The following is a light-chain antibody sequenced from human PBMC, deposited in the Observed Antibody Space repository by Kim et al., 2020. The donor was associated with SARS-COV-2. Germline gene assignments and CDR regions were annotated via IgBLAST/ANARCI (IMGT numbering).Light chain of an antibody. CDR1: NIGSKS. J-gene: IGLJ1*01. Sequence: SYELTQPPSVSVAPGKTARITCGGNNIGSKSVHWYQQKPGQAPVLVVYDDSDRRSGIPERFSGSNSGNTATLTISRVEAGDEADYYCQVWDSSSDHYVFGTGTKVTVL. CDR2: DDS. CDR3: QVWDSSSDHYV. V-gene: IGLV3-21*03.